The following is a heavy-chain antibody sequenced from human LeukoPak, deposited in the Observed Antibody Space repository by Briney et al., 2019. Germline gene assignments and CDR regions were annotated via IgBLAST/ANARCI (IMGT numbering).Heavy chain of an antibody. CDR1: GFTFSDYY. CDR3: ARALSIGTKVGTLVY. D-gene: IGHD1-1*01. V-gene: IGHV3-11*01. CDR2: ISSSGSTI. Sequence: GGSLRLSCAASGFTFSDYYMSWVRQAPGKGLEWVSYISSSGSTIYYADSVKGRFTISRDNAKNSLYLQMNSLRAEDTAVYYCARALSIGTKVGTLVYWGQGTLVTVSS. J-gene: IGHJ4*02.